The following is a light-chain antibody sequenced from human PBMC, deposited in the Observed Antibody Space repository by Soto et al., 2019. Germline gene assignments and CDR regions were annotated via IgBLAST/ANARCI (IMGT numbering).Light chain of an antibody. CDR3: QQRSNWPPLYT. CDR2: DAS. Sequence: EILLTQSPATLSLSPGERATLSCRASQVFSAYLPWYQQKPGQAPRLLIYDASNRATGIPARFSDSGSGTDFTLTISSLEPEDFAVYYCQQRSNWPPLYTFGQGTKLEIK. CDR1: QVFSAY. J-gene: IGKJ2*01. V-gene: IGKV3-11*01.